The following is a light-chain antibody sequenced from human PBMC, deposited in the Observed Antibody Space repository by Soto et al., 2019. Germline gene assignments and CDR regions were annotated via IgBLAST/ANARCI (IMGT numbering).Light chain of an antibody. CDR2: GAS. V-gene: IGKV3-20*01. CDR1: HSVSSY. J-gene: IGKJ1*01. CDR3: QQYGTVPWT. Sequence: ETGWTQSPAYLSLSQRKGAKLSRRASHSVSSYLAWYQQKPGQAPRLLIYGASNRATGIPDRFSGSGSGTDFTLSINGLDPEDLAVYYCQQYGTVPWTFGQGTKVDIK.